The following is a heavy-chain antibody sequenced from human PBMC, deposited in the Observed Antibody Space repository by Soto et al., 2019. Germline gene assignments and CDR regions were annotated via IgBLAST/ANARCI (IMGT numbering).Heavy chain of an antibody. V-gene: IGHV1-2*04. D-gene: IGHD1-20*01. J-gene: IGHJ4*02. CDR3: ARGMDNWNDVVY. Sequence: ASVKVSCKASGYSFSSHYMHWVRQAPGQGLEWMGWINPNSGGTNYAQKFQGWVTMTRDTSISTAYMELSRLRSDDTAVYYCARGMDNWNDVVYWGQGTLVTVSS. CDR1: GYSFSSHY. CDR2: INPNSGGT.